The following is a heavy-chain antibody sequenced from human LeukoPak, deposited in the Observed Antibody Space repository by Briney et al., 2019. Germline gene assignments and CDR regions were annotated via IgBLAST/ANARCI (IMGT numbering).Heavy chain of an antibody. J-gene: IGHJ4*02. D-gene: IGHD4-23*01. CDR2: ISNDGSHK. V-gene: IGHV3-30*04. Sequence: GGSLRLSCAASGFPFSSYSMHWVRQAPGNGLEWVAVISNDGSHKYYADSVEGRFIISRDNSKNTLSLQMNTLRPDDTAVFYCAREPNRLADDGGDYFDHWGQGTLVTVSS. CDR3: AREPNRLADDGGDYFDH. CDR1: GFPFSSYS.